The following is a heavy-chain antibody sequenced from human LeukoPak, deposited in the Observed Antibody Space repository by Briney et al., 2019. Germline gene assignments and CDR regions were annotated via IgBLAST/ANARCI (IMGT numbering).Heavy chain of an antibody. J-gene: IGHJ4*02. CDR2: ISSSGSTI. Sequence: GGSLRLSCAASGFTFSSYEMNWVRQAPGKGLEWVSYISSSGSTIYYADSVKGRFTISRDNAKNSLYLQMNSLGAEDTAVYYCARGRYYYDSSGYYGYWGQGTLVTVSS. D-gene: IGHD3-22*01. CDR1: GFTFSSYE. V-gene: IGHV3-48*03. CDR3: ARGRYYYDSSGYYGY.